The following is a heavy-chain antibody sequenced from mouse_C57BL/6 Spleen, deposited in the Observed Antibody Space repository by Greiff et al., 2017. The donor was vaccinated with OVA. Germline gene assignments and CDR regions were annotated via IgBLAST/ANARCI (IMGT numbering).Heavy chain of an antibody. CDR3: ARSPGYYGSPDWYFDV. V-gene: IGHV5-4*01. CDR2: ISDGGSYT. J-gene: IGHJ1*03. D-gene: IGHD1-1*01. CDR1: GFTFSSYA. Sequence: EVHLVESGGGLVKPGGSLKLSCAASGFTFSSYAMSWVRQTPEKRLEWVATISDGGSYTYYPDNVKGRFTISRENAKNNLYLQMDHLKSEDTAMYYCARSPGYYGSPDWYFDVWGTGTTVTVSS.